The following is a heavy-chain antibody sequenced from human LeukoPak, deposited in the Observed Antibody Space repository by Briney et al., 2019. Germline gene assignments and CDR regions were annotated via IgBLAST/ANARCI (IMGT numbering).Heavy chain of an antibody. D-gene: IGHD3-10*01. CDR1: GFTFSSYA. CDR3: AKDSHYYGSGSRGWNYFDY. V-gene: IGHV3-23*01. Sequence: PGGSLRLSCAASGFTFSSYAMSWVRQAPGKGLEWVSAFIGSGGSTYYADSVKGRFTISRDNSKNTLYLQMNSLRAEDTAVYYCAKDSHYYGSGSRGWNYFDYWGQGTLVTVSS. J-gene: IGHJ4*02. CDR2: FIGSGGST.